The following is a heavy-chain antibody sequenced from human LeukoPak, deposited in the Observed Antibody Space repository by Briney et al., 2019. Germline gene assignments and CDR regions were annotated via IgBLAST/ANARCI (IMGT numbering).Heavy chain of an antibody. D-gene: IGHD1/OR15-1a*01. CDR3: ELSRTIYYDYMDV. CDR1: GGSIGSYY. V-gene: IGHV4-59*01. CDR2: IDYSGGT. Sequence: PSETLSRTGTVSGGSIGSYYWGWIGQPPGQGLKWIRYIDYSGGTNYNTSLNSGAILSVETSTAQFSQKLSSGTAADAAVHYGELSRTIYYDYMDVWGKGTAVTVSS. J-gene: IGHJ6*03.